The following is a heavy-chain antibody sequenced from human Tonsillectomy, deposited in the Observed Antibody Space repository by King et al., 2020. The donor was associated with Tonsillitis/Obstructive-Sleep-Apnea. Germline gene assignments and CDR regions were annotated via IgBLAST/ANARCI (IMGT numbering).Heavy chain of an antibody. CDR3: ATLSGPDSSGYPNYYGMDV. J-gene: IGHJ6*02. CDR1: GYTLTELS. D-gene: IGHD3-22*01. CDR2: FDPEDGET. V-gene: IGHV1-24*01. Sequence: QLVQSGAEVKKPGASVKVSCKVSGYTLTELSMHWVRQAPGKGLEWIGGFDPEDGETIYAQKFQGRVTMTEDTSTDTAYMELSSLRSEDTAVYYCATLSGPDSSGYPNYYGMDVWGQGTTVTVSS.